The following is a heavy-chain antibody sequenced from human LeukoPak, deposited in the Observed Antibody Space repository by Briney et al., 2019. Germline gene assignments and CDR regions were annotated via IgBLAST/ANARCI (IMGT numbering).Heavy chain of an antibody. D-gene: IGHD6-6*01. CDR1: GYTFTGYY. Sequence: ASVKVSCKASGYTFTGYYMHWVRQAPGQGLEWMGWINPNSGGTNYAQKFQGRVTMTRDTSISTAYMELRSLRSDDTAVYYCARDLEYSSSSGIYWFDPWGQGTLVTVSS. J-gene: IGHJ5*02. CDR2: INPNSGGT. CDR3: ARDLEYSSSSGIYWFDP. V-gene: IGHV1-2*02.